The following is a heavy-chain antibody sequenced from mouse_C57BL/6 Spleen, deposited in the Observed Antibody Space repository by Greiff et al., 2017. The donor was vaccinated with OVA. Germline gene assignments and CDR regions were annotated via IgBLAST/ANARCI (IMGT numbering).Heavy chain of an antibody. CDR3: ARGGNGAMDY. CDR2: ISSGSSTI. D-gene: IGHD2-1*01. CDR1: GFTFSDYG. J-gene: IGHJ4*01. V-gene: IGHV5-17*01. Sequence: VQLKESGGGLVKPGGSLKLSCAASGFTFSDYGMHWVRQAPEKGLEWVAYISSGSSTIYYADTVKGRFTISRDNAKNTLFLQMTSLRSEDTAMYYCARGGNGAMDYWGQGTSVTVSS.